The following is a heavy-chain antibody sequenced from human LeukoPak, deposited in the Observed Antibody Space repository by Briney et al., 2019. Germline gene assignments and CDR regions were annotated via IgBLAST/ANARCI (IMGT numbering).Heavy chain of an antibody. D-gene: IGHD3-22*01. CDR2: ISYDGSNK. Sequence: GGSLRLSCAASGFTFSSYAMHWVRQAPGKGLEWVAVISYDGSNKYYADSVKGRFTISRDNSKNTLYLQMNSLRAEDTAVYYCAREYYYDNSGYYVRLGAFDIWGQGTMVTVSS. V-gene: IGHV3-30-3*01. CDR1: GFTFSSYA. J-gene: IGHJ3*02. CDR3: AREYYYDNSGYYVRLGAFDI.